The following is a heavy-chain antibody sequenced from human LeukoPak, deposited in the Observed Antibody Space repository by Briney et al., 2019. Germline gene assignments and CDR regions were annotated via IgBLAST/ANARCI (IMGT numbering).Heavy chain of an antibody. Sequence: ASVKVSCKASGYTFTSYGISWVRQAPGQGLEWMGWISAYNGNTNYAQKLQGRVTMTTDTSTSTAYMELRSLRSDDTAVYYCARDLPGRGAAAGIVWFDPWGQGTLVTVSS. J-gene: IGHJ5*02. CDR2: ISAYNGNT. D-gene: IGHD6-13*01. CDR1: GYTFTSYG. CDR3: ARDLPGRGAAAGIVWFDP. V-gene: IGHV1-18*01.